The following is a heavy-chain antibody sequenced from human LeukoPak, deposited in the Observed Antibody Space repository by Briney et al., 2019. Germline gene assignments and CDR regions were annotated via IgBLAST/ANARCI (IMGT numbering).Heavy chain of an antibody. V-gene: IGHV4-59*04. CDR3: ARHLTVATISYFDY. Sequence: SETLSLTCTVSGGSISSYYWSWIRQPPGKGLEWIGYIYYSGSTYYNPSLKSRVTISVDTSKNQFSLKLSSVTAADTAVYYCARHLTVATISYFDYWGQGALVTVSS. CDR1: GGSISSYY. J-gene: IGHJ4*02. CDR2: IYYSGST. D-gene: IGHD5-12*01.